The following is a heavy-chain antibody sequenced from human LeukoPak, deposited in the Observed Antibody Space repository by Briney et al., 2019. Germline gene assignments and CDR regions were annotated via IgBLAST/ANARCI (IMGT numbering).Heavy chain of an antibody. CDR3: ARDAQEQQLVLLPLDV. V-gene: IGHV4-59*08. D-gene: IGHD6-13*01. Sequence: PSETLSLTCTVSGGSISSYYWSWIRQPPGKGLEWIGYIYYSGSTNYNPSLKSRVTISVDTSKNQFSLKLSSVTAADTAVYYCARDAQEQQLVLLPLDVWGQGTTVTVSS. CDR2: IYYSGST. CDR1: GGSISSYY. J-gene: IGHJ6*02.